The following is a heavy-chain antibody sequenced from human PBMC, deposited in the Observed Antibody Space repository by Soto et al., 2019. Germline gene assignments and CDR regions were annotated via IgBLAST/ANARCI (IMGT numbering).Heavy chain of an antibody. CDR1: GFTFSTYG. J-gene: IGHJ4*02. CDR2: ISYDGSNK. V-gene: IGHV3-30*18. CDR3: AKAVGATQRGYFDS. Sequence: QVQLVESGGGVVQPGKSLRLSCVASGFTFSTYGMHWVRQAPGKGLEWVAVISYDGSNKYCADSVKGRFTISRDNSKNTLYLQMNSLRAEDTAIYYCAKAVGATQRGYFDSWGQGTLGTVSS. D-gene: IGHD1-26*01.